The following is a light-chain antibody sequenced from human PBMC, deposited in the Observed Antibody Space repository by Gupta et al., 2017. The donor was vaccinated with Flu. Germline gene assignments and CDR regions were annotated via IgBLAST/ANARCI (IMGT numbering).Light chain of an antibody. CDR3: HHYGT. CDR1: QSITSGD. CDR2: GAS. Sequence: SPGTLALAPGETATLSGMASQSITSGDLAWNQQKPGQAPRLLIFGASSRATGIPDRFSGSGSGTDFTLTISRLEPEDFAVYLCHHYGTFGQGTKVEIK. V-gene: IGKV3-20*01. J-gene: IGKJ1*01.